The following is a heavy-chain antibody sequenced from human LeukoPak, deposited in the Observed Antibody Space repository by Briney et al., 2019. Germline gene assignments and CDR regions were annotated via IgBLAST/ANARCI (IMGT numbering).Heavy chain of an antibody. J-gene: IGHJ5*02. CDR2: VYNSGST. D-gene: IGHD1-1*01. Sequence: SETLSLTCAVSGASMSNYHWSWIRQPPGRGLENIGYVYNSGSTFYNPSLKSRVTISADTSRKQFSLKLTSVTATDTAVYYCARGTGGYRFDPWGQGILVTVSS. CDR1: GASMSNYH. V-gene: IGHV4-59*01. CDR3: ARGTGGYRFDP.